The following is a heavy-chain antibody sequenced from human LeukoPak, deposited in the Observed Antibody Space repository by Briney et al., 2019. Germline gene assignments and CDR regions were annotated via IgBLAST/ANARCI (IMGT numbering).Heavy chain of an antibody. CDR1: GFTFKKYW. Sequence: PGRSLRLSCAASGFTFKKYWMNWVRQVPGKGLECLANIKEDGSETYYADSMKGRFTISRDNPKNLLFLQINSLRVEDTAVYYCARETPRRGETRDGYRWGQGTLVTVSS. CDR3: ARETPRRGETRDGYR. D-gene: IGHD5-24*01. V-gene: IGHV3-7*01. CDR2: IKEDGSET. J-gene: IGHJ4*02.